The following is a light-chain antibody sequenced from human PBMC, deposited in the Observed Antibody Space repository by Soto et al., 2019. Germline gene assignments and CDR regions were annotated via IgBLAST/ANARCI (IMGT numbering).Light chain of an antibody. J-gene: IGLJ3*02. Sequence: QSVLTQPPSISAAPGHMVAISCSGTTSNIGDNSVSWYQHLPGTAPKVLIYDKTRRTLGIPDRFSGSKSGTSATLTITGLQTGDEADYYCATWDSALSAGVFGGGTKVTVL. CDR2: DKT. V-gene: IGLV1-51*01. CDR3: ATWDSALSAGV. CDR1: TSNIGDNS.